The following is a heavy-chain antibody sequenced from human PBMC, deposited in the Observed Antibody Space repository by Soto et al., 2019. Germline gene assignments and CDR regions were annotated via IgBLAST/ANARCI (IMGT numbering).Heavy chain of an antibody. J-gene: IGHJ4*02. V-gene: IGHV3-49*05. CDR2: IRSKAYGGTT. Sequence: EVQLVESGGGLVKPGRSLRLSCTASGFTFADYVMSWFRQAPGKGLQWVGFIRSKAYGGTTDYAASVKGRFTISRDDSKSIAYLQMHSLKTEATAVYYCSRGVHDSSGYYFDYWGQGTLVTVSS. CDR1: GFTFADYV. D-gene: IGHD3-22*01. CDR3: SRGVHDSSGYYFDY.